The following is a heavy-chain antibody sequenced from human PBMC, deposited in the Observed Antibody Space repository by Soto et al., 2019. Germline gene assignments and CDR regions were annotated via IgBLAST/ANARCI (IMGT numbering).Heavy chain of an antibody. CDR2: IYNSGTT. Sequence: QVQLQESGPGLVKPSETLSLTSTVSGGSISTYYWSWIRQPPGKGLEWIGYIYNSGTTNYNPSLKSRVTISEDTSKIQFSLKLSSVTAADTAVYYCARTQIGTYGYWGQGTLVTVSS. D-gene: IGHD1-26*01. J-gene: IGHJ4*02. CDR3: ARTQIGTYGY. V-gene: IGHV4-59*01. CDR1: GGSISTYY.